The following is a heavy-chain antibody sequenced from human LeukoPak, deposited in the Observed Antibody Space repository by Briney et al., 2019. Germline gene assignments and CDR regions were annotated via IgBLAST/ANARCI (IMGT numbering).Heavy chain of an antibody. CDR3: ARAVIRGPLDF. CDR1: KFTFNNYW. CDR2: INTDGSNT. Sequence: PGGSLRLSCAVSKFTFNNYWIHWVRQAPGKGLVWVSRINTDGSNTNYADSVRGRFTISRDNANNTVYLQMNSLRDEDTAVYYCARAVIRGPLDFWGQGTLVTVSS. J-gene: IGHJ4*02. V-gene: IGHV3-74*01. D-gene: IGHD3-10*01.